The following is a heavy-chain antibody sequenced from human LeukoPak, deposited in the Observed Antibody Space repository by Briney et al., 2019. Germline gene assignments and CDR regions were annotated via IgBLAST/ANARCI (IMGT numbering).Heavy chain of an antibody. J-gene: IGHJ4*02. D-gene: IGHD3-22*01. V-gene: IGHV3-23*01. Sequence: PGGSLRLSCAASGFTFSSYAMSWVRQAPGKGLEWVSAISGSGGSTYYADSVKGRFTISRDNSKNTLYLQMNSLRAEDTAVYYCASVYYYDSSGYYPFGYWGQGTLVTVSS. CDR1: GFTFSSYA. CDR2: ISGSGGST. CDR3: ASVYYYDSSGYYPFGY.